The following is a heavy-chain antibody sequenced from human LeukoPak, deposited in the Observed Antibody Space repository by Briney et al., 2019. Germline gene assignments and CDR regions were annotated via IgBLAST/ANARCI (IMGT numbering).Heavy chain of an antibody. Sequence: PGGSLRLSCAASGFTFSSYSMNWVRQAPGKGLEWVSSISSSSSYIYYADSVKGRFTISRDNAKNSLYLQMNSLRAEDTAVYYCAIKDLYDYGFDYWGQGTLVTVSS. J-gene: IGHJ4*02. V-gene: IGHV3-21*04. CDR1: GFTFSSYS. CDR3: AIKDLYDYGFDY. D-gene: IGHD4-17*01. CDR2: ISSSSSYI.